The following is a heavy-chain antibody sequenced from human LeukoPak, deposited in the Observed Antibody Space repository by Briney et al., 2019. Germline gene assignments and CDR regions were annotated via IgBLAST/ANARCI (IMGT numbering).Heavy chain of an antibody. V-gene: IGHV4-39*01. CDR3: ARISMIGYVQH. D-gene: IGHD3-22*01. CDR1: GGSISRSSYY. J-gene: IGHJ1*01. CDR2: FYSGGST. Sequence: NPSETLSLTCTVSGGSISRSSYYWGWIRQPPGEGLEWIGSFYSGGSTYFSPSLESRITISVDTSKNQYSLKLSSVTAADTAVYYCARISMIGYVQHWGQGTLVTVSS.